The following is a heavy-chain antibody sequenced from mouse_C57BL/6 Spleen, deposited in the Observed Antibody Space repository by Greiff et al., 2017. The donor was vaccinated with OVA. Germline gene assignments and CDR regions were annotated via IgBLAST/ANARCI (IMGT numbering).Heavy chain of an antibody. D-gene: IGHD1-2*01. CDR3: ARGTTAAMDY. J-gene: IGHJ4*01. Sequence: QVQLQQSGAELVQPGASVKMSCKASGYTFTSYWITWVKQRPGQGLEWIGDIYPGSGSTNYNEKFKSKATLTVDTSSSTAYMQLSSLTSEDSAVYYCARGTTAAMDYWGQGTSVTVSS. CDR2: IYPGSGST. CDR1: GYTFTSYW. V-gene: IGHV1-55*01.